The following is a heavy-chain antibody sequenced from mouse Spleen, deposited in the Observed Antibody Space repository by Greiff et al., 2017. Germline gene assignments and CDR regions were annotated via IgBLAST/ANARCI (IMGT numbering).Heavy chain of an antibody. J-gene: IGHJ3*01. CDR2: IDPETGGT. CDR1: GYTFTDYE. V-gene: IGHV1-15*01. CDR3: ARAIYYYGSSSWFAY. D-gene: IGHD1-1*01. Sequence: VQLQQSGAELVRPGASVTLSCKASGYTFTDYEMHWVKQTPVHGLEWIGAIDPETGGTAYNQKFKGKAILTADKSSSTAYMQLSSLTSEDSAVYYCARAIYYYGSSSWFAYWGQGTLVTVSA.